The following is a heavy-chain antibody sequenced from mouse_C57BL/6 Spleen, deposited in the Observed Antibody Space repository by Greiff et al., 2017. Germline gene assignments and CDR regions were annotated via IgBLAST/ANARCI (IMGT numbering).Heavy chain of an antibody. CDR3: ARSGGYYYGSSGDFDY. Sequence: SGPELVKPGASVKISCKASGYAFSSSWMNWVKQRPGKGLEWIGRIYPGDGDTNYNGKFKGKATLTADKSSSTAYMQLSSLTSEDSAVYFCARSGGYYYGSSGDFDYWGQGTTLTVSS. D-gene: IGHD1-1*01. CDR1: GYAFSSSW. J-gene: IGHJ2*01. V-gene: IGHV1-82*01. CDR2: IYPGDGDT.